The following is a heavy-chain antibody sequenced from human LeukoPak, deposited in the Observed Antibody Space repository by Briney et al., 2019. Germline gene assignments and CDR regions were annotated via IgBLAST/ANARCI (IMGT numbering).Heavy chain of an antibody. CDR1: GFIFSNYG. CDR2: IRYDGSKK. Sequence: GGSLRLSCAASGFIFSNYGMHWVRQAPGKGLEWVAFIRYDGSKKYYADSVKGRFTISRDNAKNSLYLQMNSLRAEDTAVYYCARVLGRGRGYSQYYYYYYMDVWGKGTTVTISS. CDR3: ARVLGRGRGYSQYYYYYYMDV. J-gene: IGHJ6*03. V-gene: IGHV3-30*02. D-gene: IGHD5-18*01.